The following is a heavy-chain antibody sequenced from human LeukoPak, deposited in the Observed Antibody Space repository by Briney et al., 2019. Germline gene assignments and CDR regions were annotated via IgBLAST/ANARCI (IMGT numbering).Heavy chain of an antibody. V-gene: IGHV4-59*01. CDR2: MHYSGRT. J-gene: IGHJ4*02. CDR1: GGSISSYF. D-gene: IGHD6-19*01. Sequence: PSETLCLTCTVSGGSISSYFWTWFRQPPGKGLEWIGYMHYSGRTNYNPSLKSRVAISGDTSKNQFSLKVTSVTAADTAVYFCARTIEVAGPLDYWGQGTLVTVSS. CDR3: ARTIEVAGPLDY.